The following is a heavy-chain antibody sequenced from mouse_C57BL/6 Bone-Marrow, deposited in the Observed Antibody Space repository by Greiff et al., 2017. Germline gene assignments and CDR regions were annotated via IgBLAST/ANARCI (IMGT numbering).Heavy chain of an antibody. Sequence: EVKLVESGGDLVKPGGSLKLSCAASGFTFSSYGMSWVRQTPDKRLEWVATISSGGSYTYYPDSVKGRFTITRDNAKNTLYLQMSSLESADTSMYCCADYSRRDWYFDVWGTGTTVTVSS. CDR1: GFTFSSYG. CDR2: ISSGGSYT. V-gene: IGHV5-6*01. J-gene: IGHJ1*03. CDR3: ADYSRRDWYFDV. D-gene: IGHD2-13*01.